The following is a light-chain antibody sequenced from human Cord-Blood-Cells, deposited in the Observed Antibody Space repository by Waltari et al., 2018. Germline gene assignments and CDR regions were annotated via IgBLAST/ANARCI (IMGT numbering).Light chain of an antibody. CDR2: DAS. CDR3: QQRSNWPPENT. V-gene: IGKV3-11*01. Sequence: EIVLTQSPATLSLSPRARATLSCRASQSVSSYLAWYQQKPGQAPRLLIYDASNRATGIPARFSGSGSGTDFTLTISSLEPEDFAVYYCQQRSNWPPENTFGPGTKVDIK. CDR1: QSVSSY. J-gene: IGKJ3*01.